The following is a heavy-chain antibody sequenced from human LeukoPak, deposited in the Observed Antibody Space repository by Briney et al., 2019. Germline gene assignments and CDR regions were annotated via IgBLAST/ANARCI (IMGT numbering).Heavy chain of an antibody. J-gene: IGHJ5*02. Sequence: GGSLRLSCAASGFTFSSYAMSWVRQAPGKGLEWVSAISGSGGSTYYADSVKGRFTISSDNSKNTLYLQMTSLRAEDTAVYYCAKCVMEGDWFDPWGQGTLVTVSS. D-gene: IGHD2-8*01. V-gene: IGHV3-23*01. CDR2: ISGSGGST. CDR1: GFTFSSYA. CDR3: AKCVMEGDWFDP.